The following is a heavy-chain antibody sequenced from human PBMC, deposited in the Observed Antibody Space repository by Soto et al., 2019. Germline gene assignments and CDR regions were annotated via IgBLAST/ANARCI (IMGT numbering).Heavy chain of an antibody. CDR3: ARVREGQMATLYYFDY. CDR2: IYYSGST. D-gene: IGHD5-12*01. CDR1: GGSISSYY. J-gene: IGHJ4*02. Sequence: QVQLQESGPGLVKPSETLSLTCTVSGGSISSYYWSWIRRPPGKGLEWIGYIYYSGSTNYNPSLKSRVTISVDTSKNQFSLKLSSVTAADTAVYYCARVREGQMATLYYFDYWGQGTLVTVSS. V-gene: IGHV4-59*01.